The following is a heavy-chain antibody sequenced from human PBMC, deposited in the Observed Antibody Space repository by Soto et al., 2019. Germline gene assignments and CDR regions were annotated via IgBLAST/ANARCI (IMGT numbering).Heavy chain of an antibody. CDR1: GFTFSDYY. J-gene: IGHJ4*02. CDR2: ISSSGSTI. V-gene: IGHV3-11*01. D-gene: IGHD3-22*01. Sequence: QVQLVESGGGLVKPGGSLRLSCAASGFTFSDYYMSWIRQAPGKGLEWVSYISSSGSTIYYADSVKGRFTISRDNSKNSLYLPMNSLRAEDTAVYYCARDIGSGYIGGTMIVVVIPYFDSWCQGTLVTVSS. CDR3: ARDIGSGYIGGTMIVVVIPYFDS.